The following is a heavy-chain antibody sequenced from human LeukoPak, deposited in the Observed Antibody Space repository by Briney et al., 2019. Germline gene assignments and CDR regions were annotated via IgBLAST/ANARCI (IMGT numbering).Heavy chain of an antibody. CDR1: GGTFSSYA. CDR2: IIPIFGTA. V-gene: IGHV1-69*13. D-gene: IGHD2-2*01. J-gene: IGHJ6*03. CDR3: ARTQDIVVVPAAMTYYYYYMDV. Sequence: ASVKVSCKASGGTFSSYAISWVRQAPGQGLEWMGGIIPIFGTANYAQKFQGRVTITADESTSTAYMELSSLRSEDTAVYYCARTQDIVVVPAAMTYYYYYMDVWGKGTTVTVSS.